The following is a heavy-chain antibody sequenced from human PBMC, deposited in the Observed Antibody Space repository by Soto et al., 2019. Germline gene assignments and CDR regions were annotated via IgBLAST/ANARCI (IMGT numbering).Heavy chain of an antibody. Sequence: GSVKVSYKVSGYPVTQLSMHWVRQAPGKGLEWMGGFDPEDGETIYAQKFQGRVTMTEDTSTDTAYMELSSLRSEDTAVYYCATAPITMVRGNSGWFDPWGQGTMVTVSS. J-gene: IGHJ5*02. CDR3: ATAPITMVRGNSGWFDP. V-gene: IGHV1-24*01. D-gene: IGHD3-10*01. CDR2: FDPEDGET. CDR1: GYPVTQLS.